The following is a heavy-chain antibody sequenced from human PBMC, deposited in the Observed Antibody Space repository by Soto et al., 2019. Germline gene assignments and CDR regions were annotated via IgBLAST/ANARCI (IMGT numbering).Heavy chain of an antibody. V-gene: IGHV3-48*02. D-gene: IGHD3-10*01. CDR2: ISSSISTI. CDR1: GFTFSYYS. CDR3: ARDRGSENDY. J-gene: IGHJ4*02. Sequence: GGSLRLSCVASGFTFSYYSMNWVRQAPGKGLEWVSYISSSISTIYYADSVKGRFTIYRDNAKNSLYLQMNSLRDEDTGVYYCARDRGSENDYWGQGTLVTVSS.